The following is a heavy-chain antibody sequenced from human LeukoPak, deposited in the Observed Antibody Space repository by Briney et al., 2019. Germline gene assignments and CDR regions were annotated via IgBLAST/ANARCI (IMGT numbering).Heavy chain of an antibody. D-gene: IGHD3-22*01. V-gene: IGHV5-51*01. CDR1: GYILTNNW. CDR3: ARHAFHNVNSDYYFAH. Sequence: GESLKISCKVSGYILTNNWIGWVRQVPGKGLEWMGLIYPGHSDTKYSPSFQGQVTFSVDKSINTAYLHWSSLKASDTAMYFCARHAFHNVNSDYYFAHWGQGTLVTVSS. J-gene: IGHJ4*02. CDR2: IYPGHSDT.